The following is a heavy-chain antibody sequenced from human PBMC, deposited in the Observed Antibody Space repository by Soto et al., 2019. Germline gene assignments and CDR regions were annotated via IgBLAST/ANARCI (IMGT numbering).Heavy chain of an antibody. D-gene: IGHD3-9*01. CDR3: TRQVTYDILAPHCLLAY. Sequence: QVQLQESGPGLVRPSETLPLTCTISGGSISTSDHYWGWLRQPPGKGLEWIGSVYYTGTTYYNLYPNSRVIISVDTSKNHFSLNLRSVTAAYTAVYYCTRQVTYDILAPHCLLAYWGQGSLVIFSS. CDR1: GGSISTSDHY. CDR2: VYYTGTT. J-gene: IGHJ4*02. V-gene: IGHV4-39*01.